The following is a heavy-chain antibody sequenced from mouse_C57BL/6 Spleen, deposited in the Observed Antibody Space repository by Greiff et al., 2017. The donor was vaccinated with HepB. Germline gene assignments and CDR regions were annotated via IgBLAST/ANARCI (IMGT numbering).Heavy chain of an antibody. V-gene: IGHV7-3*01. Sequence: EVKLVESGGGLVQPGGSLSLSCAASGFTFTDYYMSWVRQPPGKALEWLGFIRNKANGYTTEYSASVKGRFTISRDNSQSILYLQMNALRAEDSATYYGARYGRYAMDYWGQGTSVTVSS. CDR3: ARYGRYAMDY. CDR1: GFTFTDYY. CDR2: IRNKANGYTT. J-gene: IGHJ4*01.